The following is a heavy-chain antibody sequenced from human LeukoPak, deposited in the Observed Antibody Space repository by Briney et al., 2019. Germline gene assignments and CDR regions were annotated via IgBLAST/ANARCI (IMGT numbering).Heavy chain of an antibody. CDR1: GLRLSTYA. CDR2: IGAGGDST. V-gene: IGHV3-23*01. J-gene: IGHJ4*02. CDR3: ALETHHYDTTGYYTSDDY. Sequence: GGSLRLSCTASGLRLSTYAISWVRQAPGRGVEWVSAIGAGGDSTFYADSVKGRFTISRDNSKNTLYLQMNGLRVEDTAIYYCALETHHYDTTGYYTSDDYWGQGTLVTVSS. D-gene: IGHD3-22*01.